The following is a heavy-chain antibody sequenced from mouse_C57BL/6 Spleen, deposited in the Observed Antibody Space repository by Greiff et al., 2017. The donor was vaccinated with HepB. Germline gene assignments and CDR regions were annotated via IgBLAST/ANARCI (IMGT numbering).Heavy chain of an antibody. CDR2: IYPRSGNT. CDR3: TRWATYYYAMDY. CDR1: GYTFTSYG. Sequence: VMLVESGAELARPGASVKLSCKASGYTFTSYGISWVKQRAGQGLEWIGEIYPRSGNTYYNEKFKGKATLTADKSSSTAYMELRSLTSEDSAVYFCTRWATYYYAMDYWGQGTSVTVSS. V-gene: IGHV1-81*01. J-gene: IGHJ4*01. D-gene: IGHD3-1*01.